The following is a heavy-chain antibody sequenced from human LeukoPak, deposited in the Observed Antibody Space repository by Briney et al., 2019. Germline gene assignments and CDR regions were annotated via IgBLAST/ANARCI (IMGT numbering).Heavy chain of an antibody. CDR2: ISGSGGST. D-gene: IGHD5-18*01. CDR3: SKAGDTNYYRYGDY. J-gene: IGHJ4*02. Sequence: GGSLRLSCAASGFTFSNSAMSWVRQAPGKGLEGVSAISGSGGSTYYADSVKGRFTISRDNAKNTLYLQMNNLRGEDTALYYCSKAGDTNYYRYGDYWGQGTLVTVSS. CDR1: GFTFSNSA. V-gene: IGHV3-23*01.